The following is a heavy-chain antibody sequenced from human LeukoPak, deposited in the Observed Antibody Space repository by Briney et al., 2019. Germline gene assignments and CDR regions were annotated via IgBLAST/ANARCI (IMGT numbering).Heavy chain of an antibody. CDR3: ARDWDSGSYLLDY. CDR1: GFTFSSYA. Sequence: PGGSLRLSCAASGFTFSSYAMHWVRQAPGKGLEWVAVISYDGSNKYYADSVKGRFTISRDNSKNTLYLQMNSLRAEDTAVYYCARDWDSGSYLLDYWGRGTLVTVSS. CDR2: ISYDGSNK. D-gene: IGHD1-26*01. J-gene: IGHJ4*02. V-gene: IGHV3-30-3*01.